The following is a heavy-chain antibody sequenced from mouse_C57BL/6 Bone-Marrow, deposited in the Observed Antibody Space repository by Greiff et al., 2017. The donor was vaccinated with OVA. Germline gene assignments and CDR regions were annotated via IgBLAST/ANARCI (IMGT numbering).Heavy chain of an antibody. V-gene: IGHV1-18*01. Sequence: EVQLQQSGPELVKPGASVKIPCKASGYTFTDYNMDWVKQSHGKSLEWIGDINPNNGGTIYNQKFKGKATLTVDKSSSTAYMELRSLTAEDTAVYDCARKDYGSPWYFDVWGTGTTVTVSS. CDR1: GYTFTDYN. J-gene: IGHJ1*03. D-gene: IGHD1-1*01. CDR3: ARKDYGSPWYFDV. CDR2: INPNNGGT.